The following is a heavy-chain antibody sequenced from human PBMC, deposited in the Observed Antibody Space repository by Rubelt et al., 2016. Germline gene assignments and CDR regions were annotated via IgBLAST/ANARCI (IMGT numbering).Heavy chain of an antibody. V-gene: IGHV3-33*06. CDR2: IWYDGSNK. J-gene: IGHJ4*02. CDR3: VKDGRGGMRTISYFDY. CDR1: GFTFSSYG. D-gene: IGHD5-24*01. Sequence: QVQLVESGGGVVQPGRSLRLSCAASGFTFSSYGMHWVRQAPGKGLEWVAVIWYDGSNKYYADSVKGRFTISRDNSKNTPYRQRKRLGPEDRAWYNCVKDGRGGMRTISYFDYGGQGARSPSPQ.